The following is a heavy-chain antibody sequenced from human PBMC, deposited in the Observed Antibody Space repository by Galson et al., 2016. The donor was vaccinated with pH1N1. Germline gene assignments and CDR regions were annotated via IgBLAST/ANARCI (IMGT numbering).Heavy chain of an antibody. V-gene: IGHV3-48*04. D-gene: IGHD4-17*01. CDR1: GFIFSDYS. CDR3: ARLAYGDSFDS. CDR2: ISTGRRVV. J-gene: IGHJ4*02. Sequence: SLRLSCAASGFIFSDYSFIWVRQAPGQGLEWLSYISTGRRVVQYAESVKGRLTISRDNAQRSVYLQINSLRLEDTPVYHCARLAYGDSFDSWGRGTLVAVSS.